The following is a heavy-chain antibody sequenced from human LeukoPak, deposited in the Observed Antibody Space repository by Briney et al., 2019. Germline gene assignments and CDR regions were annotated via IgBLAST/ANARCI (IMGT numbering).Heavy chain of an antibody. J-gene: IGHJ4*02. CDR1: GGSFSGYY. D-gene: IGHD4-17*01. V-gene: IGHV4-34*01. CDR2: INHSGST. CDR3: ARAHTVTTGFYY. Sequence: PSETLSLTCAVYGGSFSGYYWSWIRQPPGKGLEWIGEINHSGSTNYNPSPKSRVTISVDTSKNQFSLKLSSVTAADTAVYYCARAHTVTTGFYYWGQGTQVTVSS.